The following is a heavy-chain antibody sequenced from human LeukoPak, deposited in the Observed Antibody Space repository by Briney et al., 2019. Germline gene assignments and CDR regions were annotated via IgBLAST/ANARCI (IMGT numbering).Heavy chain of an antibody. D-gene: IGHD3-22*01. CDR3: ARIYNSGYHHDAFDI. CDR1: GGSISNYF. V-gene: IGHV4-59*01. CDR2: IFYNGNT. Sequence: SETLSLTCTVSGGSISNYFWSWIRQPPGKGLEWIGYIFYNGNTNYNHSLESRVTISVDTSKNQFSLKLSSVTAADTAMYYCARIYNSGYHHDAFDIWGQGTMVTVSS. J-gene: IGHJ3*02.